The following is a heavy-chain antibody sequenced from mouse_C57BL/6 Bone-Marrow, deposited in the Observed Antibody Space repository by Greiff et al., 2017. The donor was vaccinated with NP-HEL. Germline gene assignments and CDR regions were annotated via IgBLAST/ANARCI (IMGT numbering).Heavy chain of an antibody. J-gene: IGHJ2*01. Sequence: ESGPGLVKPSQSLSLTCSVTGYSITSGYYWNWIRQFPGNKLEWMGYISYDGSNNYNPSLKNRISITRDTSKNQFFLKLNSVTTEDTATYYCNGYSDFDYWGQGTTLTVSS. CDR2: ISYDGSN. D-gene: IGHD2-3*01. CDR1: GYSITSGYY. CDR3: NGYSDFDY. V-gene: IGHV3-6*01.